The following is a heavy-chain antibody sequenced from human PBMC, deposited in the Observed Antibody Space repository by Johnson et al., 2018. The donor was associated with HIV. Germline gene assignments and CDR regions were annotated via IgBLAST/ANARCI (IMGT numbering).Heavy chain of an antibody. V-gene: IGHV3-30*04. CDR3: AKSTQANIFRESGPYGAFDV. D-gene: IGHD3-10*01. Sequence: QVQLVESGGGVVQPGRSLRLSCAASGFTFSSYAMPWVRQAPGKGLEWVAVISFDGRNEYSAGSVKGRFPISRDNSKNTLYVQMNSLRGEDTAVYYCAKSTQANIFRESGPYGAFDVWGQGTMVTVSS. CDR1: GFTFSSYA. J-gene: IGHJ3*01. CDR2: ISFDGRNE.